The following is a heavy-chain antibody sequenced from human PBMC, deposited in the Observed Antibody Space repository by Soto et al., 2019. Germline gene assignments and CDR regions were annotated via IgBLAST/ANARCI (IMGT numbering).Heavy chain of an antibody. Sequence: PGGSLRLSCAASGFTVTSNYMNWVRQPPGKGLEWVSIIYSSGATYYADSVKGRFTISRDKSKNTLYLQMRNLGAEDTAIYYCARVDTYDYYYAMDVWGQGTTVTVSS. V-gene: IGHV3-53*01. CDR2: IYSSGAT. CDR1: GFTVTSNY. J-gene: IGHJ6*02. CDR3: ARVDTYDYYYAMDV. D-gene: IGHD5-18*01.